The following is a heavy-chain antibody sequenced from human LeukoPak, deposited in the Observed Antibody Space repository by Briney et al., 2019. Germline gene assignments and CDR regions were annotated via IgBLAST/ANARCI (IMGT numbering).Heavy chain of an antibody. D-gene: IGHD4-17*01. Sequence: GGSLRLSCAASGFTFSSYAMSWFRQAPGKGLEWVSAISGSGGSTYYADSVKGRFTISRDNSKNTLYLQMNSLRAEDTAVYYCAKDQTDYGDYGDVFDYWGQGTLVTVSS. J-gene: IGHJ4*02. CDR2: ISGSGGST. V-gene: IGHV3-23*01. CDR1: GFTFSSYA. CDR3: AKDQTDYGDYGDVFDY.